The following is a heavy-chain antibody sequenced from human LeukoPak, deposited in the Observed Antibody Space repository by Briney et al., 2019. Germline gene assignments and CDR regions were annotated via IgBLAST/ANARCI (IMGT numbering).Heavy chain of an antibody. CDR3: ARRRYDILTAHLRRRADNWFDP. CDR2: INHSGST. Sequence: SETLSLTCTVSGYSISSGYYWGWIRQPPGKGLEWIGEINHSGSTNYNPSLKSRVTISVDTSKNQFSLKLSSVTAADTAVYYCARRRYDILTAHLRRRADNWFDPWGQGTLVTVSS. CDR1: GYSISSGYY. J-gene: IGHJ5*02. V-gene: IGHV4-38-2*02. D-gene: IGHD3-9*01.